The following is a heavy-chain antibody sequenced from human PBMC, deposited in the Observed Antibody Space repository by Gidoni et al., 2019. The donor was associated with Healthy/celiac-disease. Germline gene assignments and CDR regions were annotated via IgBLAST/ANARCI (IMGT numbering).Heavy chain of an antibody. D-gene: IGHD6-6*01. CDR1: GFTFRSYA. J-gene: IGHJ4*02. CDR3: AKEYSSSSRYFDY. V-gene: IGHV3-23*01. Sequence: EVQLLASGGGLVQHGGSLRLSCAASGFTFRSYAMSWVRQAPGKGLEWVSAISGSGGSTYYADSVKGRFTISRDNSKNTLYLQMNSLRAEDTAVYYCAKEYSSSSRYFDYWGQGTLVTVSS. CDR2: ISGSGGST.